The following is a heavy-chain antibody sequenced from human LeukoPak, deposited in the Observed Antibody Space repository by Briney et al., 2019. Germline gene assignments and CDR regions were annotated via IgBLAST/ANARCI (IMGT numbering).Heavy chain of an antibody. D-gene: IGHD6-19*01. J-gene: IGHJ5*02. CDR2: IYTSGST. CDR3: ARGKVRGWFRGGVDWFDP. Sequence: SETLSLTCTVSGGSISSYYWSWIRQPAGKGLEWIGRIYTSGSTNYNPSLKSRVTMSVDTSKNQFSLKVSSVTAADTAVYYCARGKVRGWFRGGVDWFDPWGQGTLVTVSS. V-gene: IGHV4-4*07. CDR1: GGSISSYY.